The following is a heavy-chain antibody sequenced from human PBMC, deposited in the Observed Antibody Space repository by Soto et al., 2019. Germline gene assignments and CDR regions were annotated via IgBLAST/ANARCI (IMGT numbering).Heavy chain of an antibody. CDR2: ISGSGGST. CDR3: AKLTSGVTAPRAYYYYYYGMDV. J-gene: IGHJ6*02. Sequence: GGSLRLSCAASGFTFSSYAMSWVRQAPGKGLEWVSAISGSGGSTYYADSVKGRFTISRDNSKNTLYLQMNSLRAEDTAVYYCAKLTSGVTAPRAYYYYYYGMDVWGQGTTVTVSS. CDR1: GFTFSSYA. D-gene: IGHD4-4*01. V-gene: IGHV3-23*01.